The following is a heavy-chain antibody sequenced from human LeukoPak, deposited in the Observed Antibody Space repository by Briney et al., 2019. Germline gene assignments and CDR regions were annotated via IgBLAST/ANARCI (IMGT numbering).Heavy chain of an antibody. CDR2: IIPIFGTA. Sequence: ASVKVFRKASGVSFRNYGITWVRQAPGQRLEWMGGIIPIFGTANSALKFPGRVTITADASTRTAYMELSSLRSEDTAVYYCASRYCSGGNCFSRDYYSYMDVWGKGTTVTVSS. CDR1: GVSFRNYG. CDR3: ASRYCSGGNCFSRDYYSYMDV. J-gene: IGHJ6*03. D-gene: IGHD2-15*01. V-gene: IGHV1-69*13.